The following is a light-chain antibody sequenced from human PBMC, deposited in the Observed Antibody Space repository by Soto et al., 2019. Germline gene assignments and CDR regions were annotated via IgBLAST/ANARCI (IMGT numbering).Light chain of an antibody. CDR1: QSLNSY. J-gene: IGKJ5*01. Sequence: VMTQSTVTLSVSPEESANLSCRASQSLNSYLAWYQQKPGQAPRLLIYDASSRATGIPDRFSGSGSGTDFTLTISSLEPEDFAVYYCQQRREWPITFGQGTRLEI. CDR3: QQRREWPIT. CDR2: DAS. V-gene: IGKV3-11*01.